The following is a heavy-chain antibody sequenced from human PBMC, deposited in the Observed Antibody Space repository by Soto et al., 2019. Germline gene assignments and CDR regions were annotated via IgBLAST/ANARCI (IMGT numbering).Heavy chain of an antibody. D-gene: IGHD3-22*01. Sequence: PSETLSLTCAVSGGSISSGGYSWSWIRQPPGKGLEWIGYIYHSGSTYYNPSLKSRVTISVDRSKNQFSLKLSSVTAADTAVYYCARRSRRRGTYDSSRDYFDYWGQGTLVTVSS. J-gene: IGHJ4*02. V-gene: IGHV4-30-2*01. CDR1: GGSISSGGYS. CDR2: IYHSGST. CDR3: ARRSRRRGTYDSSRDYFDY.